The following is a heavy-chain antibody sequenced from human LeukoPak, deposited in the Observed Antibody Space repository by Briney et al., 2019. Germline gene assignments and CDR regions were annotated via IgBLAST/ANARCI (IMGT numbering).Heavy chain of an antibody. CDR3: ARGADMIVGIDAFDI. D-gene: IGHD3-22*01. CDR2: INPNTGGT. Sequence: ASVKVSCKASGYTFTDYYIHWVRQAPGQGLEWMGWINPNTGGTNYAQKFQGRVTMTRDTSISTAYMELSRLRSDDTAVYYCARGADMIVGIDAFDIWGQGTMVTVSS. CDR1: GYTFTDYY. J-gene: IGHJ3*02. V-gene: IGHV1-2*02.